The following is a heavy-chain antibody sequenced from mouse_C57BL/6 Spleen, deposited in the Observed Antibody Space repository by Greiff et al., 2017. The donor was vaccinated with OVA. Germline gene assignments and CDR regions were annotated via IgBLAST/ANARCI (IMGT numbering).Heavy chain of an antibody. Sequence: VQLQQSGAELMKPGASVKLSCKATGYTFTGYWIEWVKQRPGHGLEWIGEILPGSGSTNYTEKFKGKATFTADTSSNTAYMQLSSLTTEDSAIYYCASHYGSSWSWFAYWGKGTLVTVSA. CDR1: GYTFTGYW. V-gene: IGHV1-9*01. CDR3: ASHYGSSWSWFAY. D-gene: IGHD1-1*01. CDR2: ILPGSGST. J-gene: IGHJ3*01.